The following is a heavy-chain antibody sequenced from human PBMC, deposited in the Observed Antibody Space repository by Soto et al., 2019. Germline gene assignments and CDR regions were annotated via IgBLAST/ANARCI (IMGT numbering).Heavy chain of an antibody. CDR3: ARLGGYYQAFDQ. D-gene: IGHD3-22*01. CDR2: IYYSGST. V-gene: IGHV4-59*08. Sequence: PSETLSLTCTVSGGSISNLYWNWIRQPPGKGLEWIGYIYYSGSTTYHPSLKSRVTISVDTSKNQFSLNLTSVTAADTAVYYCARLGGYYQAFDQWGQGSLVTVSS. CDR1: GGSISNLY. J-gene: IGHJ4*02.